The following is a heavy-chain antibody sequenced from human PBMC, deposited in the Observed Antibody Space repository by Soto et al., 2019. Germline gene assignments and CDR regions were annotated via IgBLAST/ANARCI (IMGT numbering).Heavy chain of an antibody. CDR1: GGSVSSGSYY. CDR2: VNHSGRT. Sequence: PSETLSLTCTVSGGSVSSGSYYWSWIRQPPGKGLEWIGNVNHSGRTNYNPSLKSRATISVDTSKTQFSLKVTSVTAADTAVYYCARGLNLCESGSPDLNGNWGHGTLVTVSS. V-gene: IGHV4-61*01. D-gene: IGHD3-10*01. CDR3: ARGLNLCESGSPDLNGN. J-gene: IGHJ4*01.